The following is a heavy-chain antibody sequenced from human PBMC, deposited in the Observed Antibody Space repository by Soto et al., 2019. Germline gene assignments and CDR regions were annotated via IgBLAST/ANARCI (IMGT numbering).Heavy chain of an antibody. CDR1: GFTFSSYG. CDR3: ARDRRYDFWSGLVPASTINYYYGMDV. V-gene: IGHV3-30*03. CDR2: ISYDGSNK. J-gene: IGHJ6*02. Sequence: GGSMRLSCAASGFTFSSYGMHWVRQAPGKGLEWVAVISYDGSNKYYADSVKGRFTISRDNSKNTLYLQMNSLRAEDTAVYYCARDRRYDFWSGLVPASTINYYYGMDVWGQGTTVTVSS. D-gene: IGHD3-3*01.